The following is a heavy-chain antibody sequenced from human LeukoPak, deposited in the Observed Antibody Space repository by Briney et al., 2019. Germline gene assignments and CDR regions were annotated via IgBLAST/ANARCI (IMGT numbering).Heavy chain of an antibody. V-gene: IGHV3-30*02. CDR3: ATQPGIACWFDP. CDR2: IRSDESNK. D-gene: IGHD1-26*01. CDR1: GFTFSSSG. J-gene: IGHJ5*02. Sequence: GASLGLPCQTLGFTFSSSGMPLIRQAPGKGLERGPFIRSDESNKYYAASVKGRFTITRDNSKNALYMQMNSLRAEDTAVYYCATQPGIACWFDPWGQGTLVTVSS.